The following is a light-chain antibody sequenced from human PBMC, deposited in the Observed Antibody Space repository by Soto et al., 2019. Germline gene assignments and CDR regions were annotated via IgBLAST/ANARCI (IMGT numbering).Light chain of an antibody. V-gene: IGKV1-5*03. CDR3: QQYDNYSGT. J-gene: IGKJ2*01. CDR2: KAS. CDR1: QSISSW. Sequence: DIQMTQSPSTLSASVGDRVTITCRASQSISSWLAWYQQKPGKAPNLLIYKASYLESGVPSRFSGSGSGTEFTLTISSLQPDDFATYYCQQYDNYSGTFGQGTKLEIK.